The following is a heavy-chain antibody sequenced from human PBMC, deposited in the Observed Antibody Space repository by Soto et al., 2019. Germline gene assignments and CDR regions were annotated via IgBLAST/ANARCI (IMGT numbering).Heavy chain of an antibody. Sequence: QVQLVQSGAEVKKPGASVRVSCKASGYTFSRYGISWVRQAPGQGLEWMGWISGFNGNTKESQKLQGRVPLTTDTAANTAHMELRGLRSDDTDVYYCARASAYSTPWSFDNWGQGTLVTVAS. CDR3: ARASAYSTPWSFDN. D-gene: IGHD6-13*01. V-gene: IGHV1-18*01. CDR1: GYTFSRYG. CDR2: ISGFNGNT. J-gene: IGHJ4*02.